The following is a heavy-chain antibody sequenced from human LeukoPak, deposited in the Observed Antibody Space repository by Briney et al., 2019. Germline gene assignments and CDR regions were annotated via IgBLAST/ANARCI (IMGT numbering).Heavy chain of an antibody. V-gene: IGHV3-11*04. J-gene: IGHJ4*02. CDR2: ISSSGSTI. D-gene: IGHD3-22*01. Sequence: GGSLRLSCAASGFTFSDYYMSWIRQAPGKGLEWVSYISSSGSTIYYADSAKGRFTISRDNAKNSLYLQMNSLRAEDTAVYYCARDPGYYDSSGYYEDYWGQGTLVTVSS. CDR3: ARDPGYYDSSGYYEDY. CDR1: GFTFSDYY.